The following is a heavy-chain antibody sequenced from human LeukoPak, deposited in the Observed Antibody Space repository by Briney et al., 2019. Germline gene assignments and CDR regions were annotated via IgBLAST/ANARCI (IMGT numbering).Heavy chain of an antibody. J-gene: IGHJ4*02. V-gene: IGHV4-39*07. CDR1: GGSISSSSYY. CDR3: ARDRREYSSGWADY. D-gene: IGHD6-19*01. Sequence: SETLSLTCTVSGGSISSSSYYWGWIRQPPGKGLEWIGSIYHSGSTYYNPSLKSRVTISVDTSKNQFSLKLSSVTAADTAVYYCARDRREYSSGWADYWGQGTLVTVSS. CDR2: IYHSGST.